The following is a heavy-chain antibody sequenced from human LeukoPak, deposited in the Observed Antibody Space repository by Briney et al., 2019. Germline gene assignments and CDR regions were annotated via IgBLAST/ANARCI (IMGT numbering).Heavy chain of an antibody. CDR2: ISGSGGST. Sequence: GGSLRLSCAASGFTFSSYAMSWVRQAPGKGLEWVSAISGSGGSTYYADSVKGRFTISRDNSKNTLYLQMNSLRAEDTALYYCARETNLDYDFWSGSMEDYYYYMDVWGKGTTVTVSS. J-gene: IGHJ6*03. V-gene: IGHV3-23*01. CDR1: GFTFSSYA. D-gene: IGHD3-3*01. CDR3: ARETNLDYDFWSGSMEDYYYYMDV.